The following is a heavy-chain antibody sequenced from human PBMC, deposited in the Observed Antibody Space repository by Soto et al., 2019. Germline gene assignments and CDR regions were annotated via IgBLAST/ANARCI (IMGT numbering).Heavy chain of an antibody. CDR2: IYYNGIT. J-gene: IGHJ5*02. Sequence: SETLSLTCTVSGGSISSGGYYFTCIRQHPGKGLEWIGYIYYNGITYYNPSLKSRVTISVDTSKNQFSLTLSSVTAADTAIYYCTRSRDSSGWYWFDPWGRGTLVTVSS. D-gene: IGHD6-13*01. CDR3: TRSRDSSGWYWFDP. V-gene: IGHV4-31*03. CDR1: GGSISSGGYY.